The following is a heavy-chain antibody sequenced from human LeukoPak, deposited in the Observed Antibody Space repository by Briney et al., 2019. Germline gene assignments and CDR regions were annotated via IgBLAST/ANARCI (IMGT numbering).Heavy chain of an antibody. Sequence: PGGSLRLTCANSGVTVSENDMSWVRQAPGKGLEWVSVMYSRGDTYYANSVKGRFTFSRDISKNTLYLQLDSLRNEDTAMYYCARDARQVPVAGILASWGQGTLVIVSS. CDR3: ARDARQVPVAGILAS. CDR1: GVTVSEND. J-gene: IGHJ5*02. CDR2: MYSRGDT. V-gene: IGHV3-53*01. D-gene: IGHD6-13*01.